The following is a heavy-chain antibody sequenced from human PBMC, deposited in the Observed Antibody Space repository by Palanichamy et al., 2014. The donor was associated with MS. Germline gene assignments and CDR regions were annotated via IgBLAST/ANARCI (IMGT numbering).Heavy chain of an antibody. Sequence: RLVKPSETLSLTCTVSGGSINDYYWSWIRQPAGKGLEWIGRIYTSGTTNYNPSLKSRVTTSVDTSKDQFSLRLNSVTAADTAIYYCARDVPGRYTYYFEYWGQGIPVTVSS. CDR3: ARDVPGRYTYYFEY. D-gene: IGHD1-26*01. V-gene: IGHV4-4*07. J-gene: IGHJ4*02. CDR2: IYTSGTT. CDR1: GGSINDYY.